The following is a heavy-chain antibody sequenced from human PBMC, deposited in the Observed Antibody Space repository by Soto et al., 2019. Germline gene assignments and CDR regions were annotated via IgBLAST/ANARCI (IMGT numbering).Heavy chain of an antibody. D-gene: IGHD3-22*01. Sequence: EVPLVESGGGLVQPGGSLRLSCAASGFTFSSYSMNWVRQAPGKGLEWVSYISSSSSTIYYADSVKGRFTISRDNAKNSLYLQMNSLRDEDTAVYYCARGYYYDSSEDAFDIWGQGTMVTVSS. CDR3: ARGYYYDSSEDAFDI. J-gene: IGHJ3*02. CDR2: ISSSSSTI. CDR1: GFTFSSYS. V-gene: IGHV3-48*02.